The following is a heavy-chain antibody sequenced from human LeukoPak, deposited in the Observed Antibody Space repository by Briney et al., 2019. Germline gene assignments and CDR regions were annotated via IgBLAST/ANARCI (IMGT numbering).Heavy chain of an antibody. V-gene: IGHV3-23*01. J-gene: IGHJ5*02. CDR1: GFTFRSYA. CDR2: ITGGGTST. CDR3: ARARLQFLEWRPPGS. Sequence: PGGSLRLSCAASGFTFRSYAMSWVRQAPGKGLEWVSAITGGGTSTYYADSVKGRFTISRDNSKNMVYLQMNSLRVEDTAIYYCARARLQFLEWRPPGSWGQGTLVTVSS. D-gene: IGHD3-3*01.